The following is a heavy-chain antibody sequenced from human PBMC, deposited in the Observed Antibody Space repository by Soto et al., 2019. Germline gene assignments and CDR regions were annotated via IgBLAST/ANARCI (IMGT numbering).Heavy chain of an antibody. J-gene: IGHJ4*02. V-gene: IGHV3-7*01. CDR2: IKLDGSEE. D-gene: IGHD3-3*01. CDR1: GFAFSRYA. CDR3: ASGVFLEGFGY. Sequence: GGSLRLSCEASGFAFSRYAMSWVRQAPGKGLEWVANIKLDGSEEYYVDSVKGRFTISRDNAKNSLYLQMNSLRAEDTAVYYCASGVFLEGFGYWGQGTLVTVSS.